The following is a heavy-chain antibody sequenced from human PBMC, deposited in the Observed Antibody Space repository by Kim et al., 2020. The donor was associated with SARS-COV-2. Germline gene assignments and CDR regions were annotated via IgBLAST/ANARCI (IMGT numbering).Heavy chain of an antibody. CDR2: INHSGST. D-gene: IGHD3-10*01. V-gene: IGHV4-34*01. CDR1: GGSFSGYY. J-gene: IGHJ5*02. CDR3: ARVARPPYYYGSGSYVRWFDP. Sequence: SETLSLTCAVYGGSFSGYYWSWIRQPPGKGLEWIGEINHSGSTNYNPSLKSRVTISVDTSKNQFSLKLISVTAADTAVYYCARVARPPYYYGSGSYVRWFDPWGQGTLVTVSS.